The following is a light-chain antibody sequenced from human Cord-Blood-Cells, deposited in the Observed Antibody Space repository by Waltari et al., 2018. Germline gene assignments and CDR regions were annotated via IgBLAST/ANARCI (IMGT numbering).Light chain of an antibody. V-gene: IGKV3-15*01. CDR3: QQYNNWPPHT. CDR2: GAS. Sequence: EIVMTQSPATLSVSPGVRDTLACRASPSVSSNLAWYQQKPGQAPRLLIYGASTRATGIPARFSGSGSGTEFTLTISSLQSEDFAVYYCQQYNNWPPHTFGQGTKLEIK. J-gene: IGKJ2*01. CDR1: PSVSSN.